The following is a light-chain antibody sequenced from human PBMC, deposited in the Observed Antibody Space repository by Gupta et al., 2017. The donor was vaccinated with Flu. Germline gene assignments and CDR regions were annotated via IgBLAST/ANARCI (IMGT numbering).Light chain of an antibody. CDR3: QQRSNWPLT. J-gene: IGKJ4*01. CDR2: DAS. CDR1: QSVSSY. Sequence: GARATLSCRSSQSVSSYLACYQQKPGQAPRLLIYDASNMVTGISARFSGSGSGTDFTLTISSLEPEDFAVYYCQQRSNWPLTFGGGTKVEIK. V-gene: IGKV3-11*01.